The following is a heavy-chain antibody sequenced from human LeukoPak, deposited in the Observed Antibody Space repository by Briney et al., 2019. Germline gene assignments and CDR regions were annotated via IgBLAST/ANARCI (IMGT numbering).Heavy chain of an antibody. V-gene: IGHV4-39*07. J-gene: IGHJ5*02. D-gene: IGHD1-14*01. CDR1: GGSINNNIYY. Sequence: SETLSLTCTVAGGSINNNIYYWGWIRQPPGKGLEWIGSIYYSGNTYYNPSFKSRVTISIDTSENQFSLNLTFVSAADTAVYYCASRPGNPTDNWFDPWGQGTLVTVSS. CDR2: IYYSGNT. CDR3: ASRPGNPTDNWFDP.